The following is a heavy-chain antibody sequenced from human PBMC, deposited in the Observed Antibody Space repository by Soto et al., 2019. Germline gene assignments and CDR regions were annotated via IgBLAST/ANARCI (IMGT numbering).Heavy chain of an antibody. CDR2: IIPIFGTA. CDR3: ARDSHCSGGSCYWDYNIPAFDI. CDR1: GGTFSSYA. Sequence: SVKVSCKASGGTFSSYAISWVRQAPGQGLEWMGGIIPIFGTANYAQKFQGRVTITADKSTSTAYMELSSLRSEDTAVYYCARDSHCSGGSCYWDYNIPAFDIWGQGTMVTVSS. V-gene: IGHV1-69*06. J-gene: IGHJ3*02. D-gene: IGHD2-15*01.